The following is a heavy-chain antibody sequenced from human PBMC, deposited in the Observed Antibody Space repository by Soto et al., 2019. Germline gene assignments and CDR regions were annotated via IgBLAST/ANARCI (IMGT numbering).Heavy chain of an antibody. D-gene: IGHD6-19*01. CDR2: ISYDGSNK. J-gene: IGHJ3*02. V-gene: IGHV3-30*18. Sequence: GGSLRLSCAASGFTFSSHGMHWVRQAPGKGLEWVAVISYDGSNKYYADSVKGRFTISRDNSKNTLYPQMNSLRAEDTAVYYCAKDQGIAVADSDAFDIWGQGTMVTVSS. CDR1: GFTFSSHG. CDR3: AKDQGIAVADSDAFDI.